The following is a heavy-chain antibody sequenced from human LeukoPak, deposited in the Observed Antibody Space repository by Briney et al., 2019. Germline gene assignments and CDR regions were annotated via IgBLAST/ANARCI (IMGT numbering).Heavy chain of an antibody. CDR1: GLSFSNYG. Sequence: GGSSRLSCAASGLSFSNYGMHWVRQAPGKGLKWVAFIRYDGSNKYYADSAKGRFTISRDNSKNTLYLQMNSLRPEDTAVYYCTSSSHDYWGQGTLVTVSS. V-gene: IGHV3-30*02. D-gene: IGHD6-6*01. CDR3: TSSSHDY. CDR2: IRYDGSNK. J-gene: IGHJ4*02.